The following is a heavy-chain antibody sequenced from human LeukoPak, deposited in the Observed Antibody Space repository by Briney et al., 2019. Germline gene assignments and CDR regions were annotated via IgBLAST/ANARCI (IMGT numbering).Heavy chain of an antibody. J-gene: IGHJ4*02. CDR2: IRSDGSNK. Sequence: GGSLRLSCAASGFTFSSYGMHWVRQAPGKGLHWVAFIRSDGSNKYYADSVKGRFTISRDNSKNMLYLQMNSLRAEDTALYYCASGGVWRIDYWGQGTLVTVSS. V-gene: IGHV3-30*02. CDR3: ASGGVWRIDY. CDR1: GFTFSSYG. D-gene: IGHD6-13*01.